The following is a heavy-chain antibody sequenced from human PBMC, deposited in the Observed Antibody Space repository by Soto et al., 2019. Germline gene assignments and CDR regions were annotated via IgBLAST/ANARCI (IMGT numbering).Heavy chain of an antibody. CDR2: IKSKTDGGTT. D-gene: IGHD6-13*01. J-gene: IGHJ6*02. V-gene: IGHV3-15*07. CDR1: GFTFSNAW. CDR3: TTVRYSSSWYVDGYYYYGMDV. Sequence: GGSLRLSCAASGFTFSNAWMNWVRQAPGKGLEWVGRIKSKTDGGTTDYAAPVKGRFTISRDDSKNTLYLQMNSLKTEDTAVYYCTTVRYSSSWYVDGYYYYGMDVWGQGTTVTVSS.